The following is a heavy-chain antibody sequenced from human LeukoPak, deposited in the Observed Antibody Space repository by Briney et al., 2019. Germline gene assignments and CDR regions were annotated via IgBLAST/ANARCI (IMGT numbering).Heavy chain of an antibody. D-gene: IGHD3-10*01. CDR1: GYTLTELS. V-gene: IGHV1-24*01. Sequence: ASVKVSCKVSGYTLTELSMHWVRQAPGKGLEWMGGFDPEDGETIYAQKFQGRVTMTEDTSTDTAYMELSSLRSEDTAVYYCATDYYGSGSYYKGYYYYYGMDVWGQGTTVTVSS. CDR3: ATDYYGSGSYYKGYYYYYGMDV. CDR2: FDPEDGET. J-gene: IGHJ6*02.